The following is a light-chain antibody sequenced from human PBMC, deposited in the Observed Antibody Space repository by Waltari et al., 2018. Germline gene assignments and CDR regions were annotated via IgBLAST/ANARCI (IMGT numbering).Light chain of an antibody. V-gene: IGKV1-27*01. CDR2: EAS. J-gene: IGKJ3*01. CDR1: QGITND. Sequence: DIQMTQSPSSLSASVGDRVTITCRASQGITNDLAWYQQKPGETPKLLIYEASSLQGGMPSRFSGSGSGTDFTLTISSLQSEDFATYYCKHYYSTPFIFGPGTRLDIK. CDR3: KHYYSTPFI.